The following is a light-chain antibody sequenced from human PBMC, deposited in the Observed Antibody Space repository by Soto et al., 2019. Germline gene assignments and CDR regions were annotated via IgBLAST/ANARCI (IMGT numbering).Light chain of an antibody. V-gene: IGLV2-8*02. CDR2: EVS. Sequence: QSVLTQPPSASRSPGQSVTISCSGTTSDIGAYNYVSWYQRQHPGKPPKLIIFEVSQRPSGVPDRFSGSKSGNTAYLTVSGLQAEDEADYYCSSHGGSNAFYVFGTGTKLTVL. CDR3: SSHGGSNAFYV. CDR1: TSDIGAYNY. J-gene: IGLJ1*01.